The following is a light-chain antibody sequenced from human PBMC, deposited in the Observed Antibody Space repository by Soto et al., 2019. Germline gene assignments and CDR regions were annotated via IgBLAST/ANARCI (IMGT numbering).Light chain of an antibody. V-gene: IGLV2-14*01. J-gene: IGLJ1*01. CDR2: EVS. CDR3: SSYTTGSTLYV. CDR1: SNDIGAYKY. Sequence: GSPGQSITISCTGSSNDIGAYKYVSWYQQYPGKAPKLIIFEVSNRPSGVSNRFSGSKSGNTASLTIAGLQAEDEADYHCSSYTTGSTLYVFGGGTKVTVL.